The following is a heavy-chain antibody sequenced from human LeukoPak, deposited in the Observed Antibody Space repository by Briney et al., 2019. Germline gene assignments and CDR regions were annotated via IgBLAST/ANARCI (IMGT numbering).Heavy chain of an antibody. CDR2: VYPVDSDT. V-gene: IGHV5-51*01. D-gene: IGHD2-21*01. CDR3: ARYSPGRPLDY. CDR1: GYSFTTYW. Sequence: GESLKISCQGSGYSFTTYWIAWVRQMPGEGLEWMGIVYPVDSDTRYSPSFQGQVTISADKSISTAYLQWSSLKASDTATYYCARYSPGRPLDYWGQGTLVTVPS. J-gene: IGHJ4*02.